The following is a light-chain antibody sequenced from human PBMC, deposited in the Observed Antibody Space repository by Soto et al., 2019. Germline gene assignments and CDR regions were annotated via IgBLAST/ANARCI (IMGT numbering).Light chain of an antibody. J-gene: IGLJ2*01. Sequence: QSALTQPPSASGSPGQSVTISCAGSNSDIGASNSVSWYQQHPGKAPKLLISEVTKRPSGVPDRFSGSKSGNTASLTVSGLQADDEADYYCGSKAGSNKHVVFGGGTKLTVL. CDR3: GSKAGSNKHVV. CDR2: EVT. CDR1: NSDIGASNS. V-gene: IGLV2-8*01.